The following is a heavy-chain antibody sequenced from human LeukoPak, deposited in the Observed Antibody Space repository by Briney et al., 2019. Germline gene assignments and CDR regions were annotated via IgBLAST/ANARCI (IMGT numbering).Heavy chain of an antibody. CDR1: GFTFSSSA. Sequence: GGSLRLSCAASGFTFSSSAMSWVRQAPGKGLEWVSAISNNGGYTYYADSVQGRFTISRDNSKSTLCLQMNSLRAEDTAVYYCAITQSGYYDYWGQGTLVTVSS. J-gene: IGHJ4*02. CDR2: ISNNGGYT. V-gene: IGHV3-23*01. D-gene: IGHD3-22*01. CDR3: AITQSGYYDY.